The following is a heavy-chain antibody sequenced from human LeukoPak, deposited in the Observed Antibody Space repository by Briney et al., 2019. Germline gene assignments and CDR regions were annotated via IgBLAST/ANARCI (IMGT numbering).Heavy chain of an antibody. CDR1: GFTFSTYW. V-gene: IGHV3-74*01. CDR2: INSDGSST. Sequence: GGSLRLSCAASGFTFSTYWMHWVRQAPGKGLVWVSRINSDGSSTTYADSVKGRFTISRDNAKNTLYLQMNSLRAEDTAVYYCARGQHYYDSSGYYYYFDYWGQGTLVTVS. CDR3: ARGQHYYDSSGYYYYFDY. D-gene: IGHD3-22*01. J-gene: IGHJ4*02.